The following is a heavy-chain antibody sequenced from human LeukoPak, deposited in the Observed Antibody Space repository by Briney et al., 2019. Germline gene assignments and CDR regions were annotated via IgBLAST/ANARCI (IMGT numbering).Heavy chain of an antibody. CDR3: ARDQSISGYSGYVAGRYYYYYGMDV. D-gene: IGHD5-12*01. Sequence: SETLSLTCTVSGGSISSYYLSWFRQPAGKGLEWIGRIYTSGSTNYNPSLKSRVTMSVDTSKNQFSLKLSSVTAADTAVYYCARDQSISGYSGYVAGRYYYYYGMDVWGQGTTVTVSS. J-gene: IGHJ6*02. CDR2: IYTSGST. V-gene: IGHV4-4*07. CDR1: GGSISSYY.